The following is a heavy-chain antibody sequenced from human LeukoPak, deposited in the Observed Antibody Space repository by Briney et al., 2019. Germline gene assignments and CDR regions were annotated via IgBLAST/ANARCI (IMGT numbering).Heavy chain of an antibody. Sequence: SETLSLTCTVSGGSISSSSYYWGWIRQPPGKGLEWIGSIYYSGSTYYNPSLKSRVTISVDTSKNQFSLKLSSVTAADTAVYYCARDIGIAAAGTGSLDYWGQGTLVTVSS. J-gene: IGHJ4*02. CDR2: IYYSGST. CDR3: ARDIGIAAAGTGSLDY. CDR1: GGSISSSSYY. V-gene: IGHV4-39*07. D-gene: IGHD6-13*01.